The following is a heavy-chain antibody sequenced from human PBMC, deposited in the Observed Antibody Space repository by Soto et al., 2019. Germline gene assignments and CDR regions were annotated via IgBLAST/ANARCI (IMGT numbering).Heavy chain of an antibody. CDR3: ARVITGTSTLDY. CDR1: GFTFSIYG. Sequence: GGSLRLSCAASGFTFSIYGMHWVRQAPGKGLEWVASIWDDASNKNYADSVKGRFTISRDNSKNTLYLQMNSLRAEDTAVYYCARVITGTSTLDYWGQGTLVTVSS. CDR2: IWDDASNK. V-gene: IGHV3-33*01. J-gene: IGHJ4*02. D-gene: IGHD1-7*01.